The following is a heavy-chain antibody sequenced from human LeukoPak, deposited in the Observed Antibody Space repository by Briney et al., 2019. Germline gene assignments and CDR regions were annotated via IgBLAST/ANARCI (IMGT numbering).Heavy chain of an antibody. CDR2: ISGSGDNT. J-gene: IGHJ4*02. CDR3: ATGQGSASGNYYNVNYFDS. V-gene: IGHV3-23*01. Sequence: PGGSLRLSCAASGLSFSNYAMSSVREAPGTGLKWFSGISGSGDNTYFADSVEGRFTVSRDNSKNTLYLLLDSLRADDTAVYYCATGQGSASGNYYNVNYFDSWGQGALVSVFS. CDR1: GLSFSNYA. D-gene: IGHD3-10*01.